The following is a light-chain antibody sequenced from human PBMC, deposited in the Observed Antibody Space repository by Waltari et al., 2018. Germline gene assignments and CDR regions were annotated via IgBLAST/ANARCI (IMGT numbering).Light chain of an antibody. Sequence: DIVMTQSPLSLPVTPGESASISCRSSQSLLHSNGYNYLHWYLQTPGQSPHLLIYLGSNRASGVPDRFSGSGSGTDFTLKISRVEAEDVGVYYCMQALQTPPYTFGQGTKLEIK. CDR2: LGS. CDR1: QSLLHSNGYNY. CDR3: MQALQTPPYT. J-gene: IGKJ2*01. V-gene: IGKV2-28*01.